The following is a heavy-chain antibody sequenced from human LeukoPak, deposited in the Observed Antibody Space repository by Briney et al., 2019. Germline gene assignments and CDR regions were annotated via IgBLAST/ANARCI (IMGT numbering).Heavy chain of an antibody. CDR2: IREKPHSYST. D-gene: IGHD5-24*01. CDR1: GFTFSDHY. CDR3: ARGFRHGSNWGFDY. J-gene: IGHJ4*02. V-gene: IGHV3-72*01. Sequence: PGGSLRLSCTASGFTFSDHYMDWVRQAPVKGLEWVARIREKPHSYSTEYAASVKGRFTISRDDSKNSLYLQMSSLKTEDTAVYYCARGFRHGSNWGFDYWGQGTLVTVSS.